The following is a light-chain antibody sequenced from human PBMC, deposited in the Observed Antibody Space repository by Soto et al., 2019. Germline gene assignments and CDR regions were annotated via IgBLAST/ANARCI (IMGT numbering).Light chain of an antibody. Sequence: QSALTQPASVSGSPGQSITISCTGAYSDIGGYNYVSWYQQHPGKAPKLMIYDVTNRPSGVSYRFSGSKSGNTASLAISGLHAEDEADYYCSSYTSRSTLGVFGGGTKLTVL. CDR2: DVT. CDR1: YSDIGGYNY. CDR3: SSYTSRSTLGV. V-gene: IGLV2-14*03. J-gene: IGLJ2*01.